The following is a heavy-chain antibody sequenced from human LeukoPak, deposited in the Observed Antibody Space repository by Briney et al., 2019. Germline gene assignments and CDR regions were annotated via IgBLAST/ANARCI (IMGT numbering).Heavy chain of an antibody. D-gene: IGHD3-10*01. Sequence: SETLSLTCAVYGGSFSGYYWSWIRQPPGKGLEWFGEINHSGSTNYNPSLKSRVTISVDTSKNQFSLKLSSVTAADTAVYYCARVRHGRGFGPIDYWGQGTLVTVSS. CDR1: GGSFSGYY. J-gene: IGHJ4*02. V-gene: IGHV4-34*01. CDR2: INHSGST. CDR3: ARVRHGRGFGPIDY.